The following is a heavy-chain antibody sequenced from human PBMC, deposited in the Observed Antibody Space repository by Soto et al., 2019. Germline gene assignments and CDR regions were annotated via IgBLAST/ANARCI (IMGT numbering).Heavy chain of an antibody. D-gene: IGHD6-19*01. V-gene: IGHV3-74*01. CDR1: GFTLSNFW. CDR2: INSDGGSI. CDR3: AVHDPYSSGWDAFEM. Sequence: PGGSLRLSCAASGFTLSNFWMHWVRQAPGKGPVWVSRINSDGGSISYAGSVKGRFTISRDNAKNTVYLQMNSLRVEDTALYYCAVHDPYSSGWDAFEMWGQGTMVTVSS. J-gene: IGHJ3*02.